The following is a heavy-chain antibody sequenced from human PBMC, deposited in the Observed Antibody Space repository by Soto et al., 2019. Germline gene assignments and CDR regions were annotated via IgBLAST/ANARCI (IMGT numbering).Heavy chain of an antibody. Sequence: QVQLQESGPGLVKPSQTLSLTCTVSGGSISSGGYYWSWIRQHPGKGLEWIGYINYSGSTYYNPSLKSRVTISVDTSKNQFSLKLSSVTAADTAVYYCARDWCTNGVCRLDYWGQGTLVTVSS. CDR2: INYSGST. V-gene: IGHV4-31*03. CDR3: ARDWCTNGVCRLDY. CDR1: GGSISSGGYY. J-gene: IGHJ4*02. D-gene: IGHD2-8*01.